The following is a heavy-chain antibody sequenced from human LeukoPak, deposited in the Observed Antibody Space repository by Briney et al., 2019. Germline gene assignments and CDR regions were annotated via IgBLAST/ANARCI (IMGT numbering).Heavy chain of an antibody. J-gene: IGHJ2*01. CDR3: ARELVSLGTGYFDL. D-gene: IGHD7-27*01. V-gene: IGHV3-23*01. CDR1: GFIFSNYA. CDR2: ISGSTVNT. Sequence: GGSLRLSCAASGFIFSNYAMSWVRQAPGKGLEWVSGISGSTVNTYSAAADSVKGRFAISRDNSKNTLHLQMDSLRAEDTAIYYCARELVSLGTGYFDLWGRGTLVTVSS.